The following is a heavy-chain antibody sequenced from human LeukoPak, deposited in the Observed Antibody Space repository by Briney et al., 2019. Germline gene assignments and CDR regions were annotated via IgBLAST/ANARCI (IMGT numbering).Heavy chain of an antibody. V-gene: IGHV4-59*08. CDR2: IYYSGST. Sequence: PSETLSLTCTVSGGSISSYSWSWIRQPPGKGLEWIGYIYYSGSTNYNPSLKSRVTLSVGTSKNQFSLELTSVTAADTAVYYCARQNSVASGQGLDFWGQGTLVTVSS. CDR1: GGSISSYS. D-gene: IGHD2-15*01. CDR3: ARQNSVASGQGLDF. J-gene: IGHJ4*02.